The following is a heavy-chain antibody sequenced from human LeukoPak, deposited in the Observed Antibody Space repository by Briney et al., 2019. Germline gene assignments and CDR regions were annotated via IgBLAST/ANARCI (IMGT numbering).Heavy chain of an antibody. Sequence: GRSVRLSCAASGFTFSSYAMHWVRQAPGKGLEWVAVISYDGSNKYYADSVKGRFTISRDNSKNTLYLQMNSLRAEDTAVYYCARDFGIWDSSGWYPCWGQGTLVTVSS. D-gene: IGHD6-19*01. V-gene: IGHV3-30*01. CDR1: GFTFSSYA. CDR3: ARDFGIWDSSGWYPC. J-gene: IGHJ4*02. CDR2: ISYDGSNK.